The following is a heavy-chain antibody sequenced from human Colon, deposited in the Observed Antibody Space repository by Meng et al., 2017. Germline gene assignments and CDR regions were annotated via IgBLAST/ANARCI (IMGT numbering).Heavy chain of an antibody. CDR2: ISYDGSNK. D-gene: IGHD5-12*01. V-gene: IGHV3-30*04. J-gene: IGHJ4*02. CDR1: GFTFSSYA. CDR3: ARDRYEMNGFDC. Sequence: GESLKISCAASGFTFSSYAMHWVRQAPGKGLEWVAVISYDGSNKYYADSVKGRFTISRDNSKNTLYLQMNSLRAEDTAVYYCARDRYEMNGFDCWGQGTLVTVSS.